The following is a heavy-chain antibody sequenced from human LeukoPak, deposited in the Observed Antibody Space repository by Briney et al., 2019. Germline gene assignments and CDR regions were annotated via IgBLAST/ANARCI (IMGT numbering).Heavy chain of an antibody. D-gene: IGHD6-13*01. J-gene: IGHJ5*02. CDR2: ISGSGGST. Sequence: GGSLRLSCAASGFTFSSYAMSWVRQAPGKELEWVSAISGSGGSTYYADSVKGRFTISGDNSKNILYLQMNSLRAEDTAVYFCAKGAAAGTPNWFDPWGQGTLVTVSS. CDR1: GFTFSSYA. V-gene: IGHV3-23*01. CDR3: AKGAAAGTPNWFDP.